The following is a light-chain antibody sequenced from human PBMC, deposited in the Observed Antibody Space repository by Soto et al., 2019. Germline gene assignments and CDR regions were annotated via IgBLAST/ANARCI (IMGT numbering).Light chain of an antibody. V-gene: IGLV4-69*01. CDR2: LNSDGSH. Sequence: QLVLTQSPSASASLGASVKLTCTLSSGHSSYAIAWHQQQPEKGPRYLMKLNSDGSHSKGDGIPDRFPGSSSGAERYLTISSLQSEDEADYYCQTWGTGPFVFGTGTQLTVL. J-gene: IGLJ7*01. CDR3: QTWGTGPFV. CDR1: SGHSSYA.